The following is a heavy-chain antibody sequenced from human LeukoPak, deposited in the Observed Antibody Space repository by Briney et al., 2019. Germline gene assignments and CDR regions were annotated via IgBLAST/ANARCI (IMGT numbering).Heavy chain of an antibody. D-gene: IGHD1-26*01. V-gene: IGHV3-21*01. CDR2: ISGDSSDT. J-gene: IGHJ4*02. CDR3: ASPRGASGYFDC. CDR1: AFTFRSYS. Sequence: PGGSLRLSCAASAFTFRSYSMNWVRQAPGKGLEWVSSISGDSSDTYYADSVKGRFTISRDNAKNSLYLQMNSLRAEDTAVYYCASPRGASGYFDCWGQGTLVTVSS.